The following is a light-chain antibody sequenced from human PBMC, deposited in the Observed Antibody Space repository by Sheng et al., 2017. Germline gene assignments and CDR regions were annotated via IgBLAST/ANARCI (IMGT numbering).Light chain of an antibody. CDR2: EVN. CDR3: QSYDSSLSGSV. J-gene: IGLJ2*01. CDR1: SGDIGSYNL. Sequence: QSALTQPASVSGSPGQSITISCTGTSGDIGSYNLVSWYQQPPGKAPKLMIYEVNKRPSGVPSRFSGSKSGSTASLAITGLQAEDEADYYCQSYDSSLSGSVFGGGTKLTVL. V-gene: IGLV2-14*02.